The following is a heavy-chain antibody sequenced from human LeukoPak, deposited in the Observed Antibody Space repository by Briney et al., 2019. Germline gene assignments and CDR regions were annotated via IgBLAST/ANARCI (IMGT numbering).Heavy chain of an antibody. V-gene: IGHV4-34*01. CDR1: DETLSGYY. Sequence: SETLSLTCAVYDETLSGYYWSWIRQAPGKGLEWIGEINQSGRTRYNPSLKSRVAILVDSSKNQFSLKLNSVTAADTGVYYCARASSEPVISGYMDVWGRGTTVTVSS. D-gene: IGHD1-14*01. J-gene: IGHJ6*03. CDR3: ARASSEPVISGYMDV. CDR2: INQSGRT.